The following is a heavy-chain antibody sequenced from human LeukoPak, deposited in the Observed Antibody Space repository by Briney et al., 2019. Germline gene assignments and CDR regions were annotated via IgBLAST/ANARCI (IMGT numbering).Heavy chain of an antibody. CDR2: IKSKTDGGTV. J-gene: IGHJ4*02. V-gene: IGHV3-15*01. Sequence: PGGSLRLSCAASGLTFTNAWMSWVRQAPGKGLEWVGRIKSKTDGGTVDYAPPVKGRFTISRDDSRNTLSLEMNFLKTEDTAVYYCTTDPGNDEIFWGQGTLVSVSS. D-gene: IGHD1-1*01. CDR3: TTDPGNDEIF. CDR1: GLTFTNAW.